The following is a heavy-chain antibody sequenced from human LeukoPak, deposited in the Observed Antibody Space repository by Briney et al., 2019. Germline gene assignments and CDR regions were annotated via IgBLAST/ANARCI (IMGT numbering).Heavy chain of an antibody. CDR1: GGSISSHY. D-gene: IGHD2-15*01. J-gene: IGHJ6*02. V-gene: IGHV4-59*08. Sequence: SETLSLTCTVSGGSISSHYWSWIRQPPGKGLEWIGYIYYSGSTNYNPSLKSRVTISVDTSKNQFSLKLSSVTAADTAMYYCARLAAWYNYYYYGMDVWGQGTTVTVSS. CDR3: ARLAAWYNYYYYGMDV. CDR2: IYYSGST.